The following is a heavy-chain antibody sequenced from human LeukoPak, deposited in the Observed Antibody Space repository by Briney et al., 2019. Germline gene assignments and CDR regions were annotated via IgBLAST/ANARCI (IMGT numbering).Heavy chain of an antibody. J-gene: IGHJ6*02. CDR3: ARAQYCSSTSCWNNYYSSYGRDV. CDR1: GGSISSYY. CDR2: IYYSGST. D-gene: IGHD2-2*01. V-gene: IGHV4-59*01. Sequence: PSETLSLTCTVSGGSISSYYWSWIRQPPGKGLEWIGYIYYSGSTNYNPSLKSRVTISVDTSKNQFSLKLSSVTAADTAVYYCARAQYCSSTSCWNNYYSSYGRDVWGQGTTVTVSS.